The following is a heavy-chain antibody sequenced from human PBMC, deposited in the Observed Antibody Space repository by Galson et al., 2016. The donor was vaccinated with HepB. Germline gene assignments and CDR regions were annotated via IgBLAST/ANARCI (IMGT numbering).Heavy chain of an antibody. V-gene: IGHV3-9*01. D-gene: IGHD3-22*01. CDR2: ISWNSYII. CDR3: AKGDGSGNLRFSSVAFDF. Sequence: SLRLSCAASGFSFDAYAMHWVRQAPGKGLEWVSGISWNSYIICYADSVKGRFPISRDNAKNSLYLQMNSLRAEDTALYYCAKGDGSGNLRFSSVAFDFWGQGTMVTVSS. CDR1: GFSFDAYA. J-gene: IGHJ3*01.